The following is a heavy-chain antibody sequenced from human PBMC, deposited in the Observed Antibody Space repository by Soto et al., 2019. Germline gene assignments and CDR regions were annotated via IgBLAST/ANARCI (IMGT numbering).Heavy chain of an antibody. CDR3: ARASRDVLLWFGEEYYFDY. J-gene: IGHJ4*02. CDR2: IYYSGST. CDR1: GGSISSYY. Sequence: SETLSLTCTVSGGSISSYYWSWIRQPPGKGLEWIGYIYYSGSTNYNPSLKSRVTISVDTSKNQFSLKLSSVTAADTAVYYCARASRDVLLWFGEEYYFDYWGQGTLVTAPQ. D-gene: IGHD3-10*01. V-gene: IGHV4-59*01.